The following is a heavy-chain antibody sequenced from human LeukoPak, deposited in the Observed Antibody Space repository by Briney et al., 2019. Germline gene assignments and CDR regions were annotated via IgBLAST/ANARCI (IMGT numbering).Heavy chain of an antibody. CDR2: IYSGGNT. Sequence: RGSLRLSCAASGFTVSSSYMTWVRQAPGKGLEWVSIIYSGGNTYYADSVQGRFTISRDNSKNTLYLQMNSLRAEDTAVYHCASSREATRNWFVYWGQGTLV. V-gene: IGHV3-66*01. D-gene: IGHD2-2*01. CDR3: ASSREATRNWFVY. CDR1: GFTVSSSY. J-gene: IGHJ5*01.